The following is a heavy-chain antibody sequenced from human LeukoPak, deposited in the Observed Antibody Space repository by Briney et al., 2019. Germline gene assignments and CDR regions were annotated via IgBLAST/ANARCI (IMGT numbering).Heavy chain of an antibody. CDR3: ARVNYYDSSGYYGPDY. J-gene: IGHJ4*02. CDR1: GYSISNNFY. Sequence: SETLSLTCTVSGYSISNNFYWAWIRQSPGKGLEWIVSINHSWSTYYNPSLKSRVTISVDTSKNQFSLKLTSVTAADTAVYYCARVNYYDSSGYYGPDYWGQGTLVTVSS. CDR2: INHSWST. V-gene: IGHV4-38-2*02. D-gene: IGHD3-22*01.